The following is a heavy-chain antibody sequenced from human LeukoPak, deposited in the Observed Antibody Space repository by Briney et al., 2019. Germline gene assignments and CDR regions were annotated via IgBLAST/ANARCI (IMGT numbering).Heavy chain of an antibody. CDR3: ARDKILHYYDSSGYYYDLDY. Sequence: ASVKVSCKASGYTFTSYGISWVRQAPGQGLEWIGWIGAYNGNTNYAQKLQGRVTMTTDTSTSTAYMELRSLRSDDTAVYYCARDKILHYYDSSGYYYDLDYWGQGTLVTVSS. CDR2: IGAYNGNT. D-gene: IGHD3-22*01. V-gene: IGHV1-18*01. CDR1: GYTFTSYG. J-gene: IGHJ4*02.